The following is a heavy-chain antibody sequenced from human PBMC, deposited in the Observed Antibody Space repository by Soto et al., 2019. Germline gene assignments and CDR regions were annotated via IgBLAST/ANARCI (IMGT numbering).Heavy chain of an antibody. CDR2: ISGSGGST. CDR1: GFTFSSYA. Sequence: GGSLRLSCAASGFTFSSYAMSWVRQAPGKGLEWVSAISGSGGSTYYADSVKGRFTISRDNSKNTLYPQMNSLRAEDTAVYYCAKDSQLLWFGELSNYYYGMDVWGQGTTVTVSS. D-gene: IGHD3-10*01. J-gene: IGHJ6*02. V-gene: IGHV3-23*01. CDR3: AKDSQLLWFGELSNYYYGMDV.